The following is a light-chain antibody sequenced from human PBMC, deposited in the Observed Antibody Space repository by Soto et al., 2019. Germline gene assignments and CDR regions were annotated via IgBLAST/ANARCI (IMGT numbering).Light chain of an antibody. J-gene: IGKJ1*01. V-gene: IGKV1-5*03. CDR2: KAS. Sequence: DIQMTQSTSTLSASVVDRVTITCRASQTISSWLAWYQQKPGKXAKLXIYKASTLKSGVPSRFSGSGSGTEGTITIRSLQPDDVETYYGQHYNSYSEAFGQGTKVDIK. CDR3: QHYNSYSEA. CDR1: QTISSW.